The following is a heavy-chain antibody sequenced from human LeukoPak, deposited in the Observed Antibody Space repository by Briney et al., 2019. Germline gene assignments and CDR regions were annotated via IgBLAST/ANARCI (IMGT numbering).Heavy chain of an antibody. CDR2: ISGSGGST. CDR1: GFTFSSYA. J-gene: IGHJ4*02. V-gene: IGHV3-23*01. CDR3: AKLSGGGVVRVTPDY. D-gene: IGHD3-3*01. Sequence: GGSLRLSCAASGFTFSSYAMSWVRQAPGKGLEGVSAISGSGGSTYYADSVKGGFTISRDNSKNTLYLQMNSPRAEDTAVYYCAKLSGGGVVRVTPDYWGQGTLVTVSS.